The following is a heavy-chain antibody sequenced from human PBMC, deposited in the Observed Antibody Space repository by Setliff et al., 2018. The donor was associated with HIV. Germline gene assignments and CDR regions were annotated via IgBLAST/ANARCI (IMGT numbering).Heavy chain of an antibody. V-gene: IGHV3-15*01. CDR1: GFTFSGSP. Sequence: PGESLKISCGASGFTFSGSPMHWVRQAPGKGLEWVGRIKSKIDGGTIDYAAPLKGRFTVSRDDPKHTLFLQLNSLKIEDTAVYYCATDPFAPDYDVSTGVPLYAWGQGTTVTVSS. J-gene: IGHJ6*02. D-gene: IGHD3-9*01. CDR3: ATDPFAPDYDVSTGVPLYA. CDR2: IKSKIDGGTI.